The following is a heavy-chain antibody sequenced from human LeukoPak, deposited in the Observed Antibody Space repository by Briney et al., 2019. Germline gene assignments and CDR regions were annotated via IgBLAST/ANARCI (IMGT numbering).Heavy chain of an antibody. J-gene: IGHJ3*02. CDR1: GFTFSSYA. CDR3: AKEDTEAFDI. D-gene: IGHD5-18*01. Sequence: GGSLRLSCAAPGFTFSSYAMHWVRQAPGEGLEWVAFIRYDGSNKFYADSVKGRFTISRENSKNTLYLQMNSLRAEDTAVYYCAKEDTEAFDIWGQGTMVTVSS. CDR2: IRYDGSNK. V-gene: IGHV3-30*02.